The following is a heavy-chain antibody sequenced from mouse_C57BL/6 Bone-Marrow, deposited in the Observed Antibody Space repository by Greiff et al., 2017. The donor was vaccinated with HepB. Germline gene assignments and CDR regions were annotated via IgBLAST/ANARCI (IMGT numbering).Heavy chain of an antibody. D-gene: IGHD1-1*01. Sequence: VQLQQSGAELVRPGASVKLSCKASGYTFTDYYINWVKQRPGQGLEWIARIYPGSGNTYYNEKFKGKATLTAEKSSSTAYMQLSSLTSEDSAVYFCAVTVVASYYYAMDYWGQGTSVTVSS. J-gene: IGHJ4*01. CDR3: AVTVVASYYYAMDY. CDR1: GYTFTDYY. V-gene: IGHV1-76*01. CDR2: IYPGSGNT.